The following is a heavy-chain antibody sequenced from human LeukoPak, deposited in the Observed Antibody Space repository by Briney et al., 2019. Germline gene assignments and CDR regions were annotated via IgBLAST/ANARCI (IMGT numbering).Heavy chain of an antibody. CDR1: GFIVSSNY. CDR2: INSDGSTT. V-gene: IGHV3-74*01. Sequence: PGGSLRLSCAASGFIVSSNYMSWVRQAPRKGLVWVSRINSDGSTTSCADSVKGRFPISRDNAKNTLYLQMNSLRAEDTAVYYCARAYCSSTSCRLDYWGQGTLVTVSS. J-gene: IGHJ4*02. CDR3: ARAYCSSTSCRLDY. D-gene: IGHD2-2*01.